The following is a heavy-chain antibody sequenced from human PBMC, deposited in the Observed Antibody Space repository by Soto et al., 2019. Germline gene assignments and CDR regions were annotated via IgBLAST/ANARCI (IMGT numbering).Heavy chain of an antibody. Sequence: SETLSLTCAVSGASISASNWWSWVRQPPGKGLEWIGEIYHSGSTNSNPSLKSRVTISIDKSKNQFSLKLSSVTAADTAVYYCARHVVVSSTTQFYYFGMDVWGQGTTVTVSS. CDR1: GASISASNW. V-gene: IGHV4-4*02. J-gene: IGHJ6*02. D-gene: IGHD1-26*01. CDR2: IYHSGST. CDR3: ARHVVVSSTTQFYYFGMDV.